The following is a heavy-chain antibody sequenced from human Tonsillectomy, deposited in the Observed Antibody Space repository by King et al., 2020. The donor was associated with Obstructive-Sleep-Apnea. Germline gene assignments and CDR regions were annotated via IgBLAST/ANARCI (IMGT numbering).Heavy chain of an antibody. J-gene: IGHJ2*01. D-gene: IGHD3-9*01. Sequence: VQLQQWGAGLLKPSETLSLTCAVYGGSFSGYYWSWIRQPPGKGLEWIGEINHSGSTNYNTSLKSRVTISVDTSKNQFSLKLSSVTAADTAVYYCARLPPYDILTGDWYFDLWGRGTLVTVSS. V-gene: IGHV4-34*01. CDR2: INHSGST. CDR3: ARLPPYDILTGDWYFDL. CDR1: GGSFSGYY.